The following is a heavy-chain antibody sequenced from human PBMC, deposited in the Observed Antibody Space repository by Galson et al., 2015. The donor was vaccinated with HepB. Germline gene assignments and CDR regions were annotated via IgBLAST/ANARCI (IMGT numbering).Heavy chain of an antibody. D-gene: IGHD3-22*01. CDR1: GYTFTSYY. V-gene: IGHV1-46*01. CDR2: INPSGGST. CDR3: ARVLHYYDSSGYYYFDY. Sequence: SVKVSCKASGYTFTSYYMHWVRQAPGQGLEWMGIINPSGGSTSYAQKFQGRVTMTRDTSTSTVYMELSSLRSEDTAVYYCARVLHYYDSSGYYYFDYWGQGTLVTVSS. J-gene: IGHJ4*02.